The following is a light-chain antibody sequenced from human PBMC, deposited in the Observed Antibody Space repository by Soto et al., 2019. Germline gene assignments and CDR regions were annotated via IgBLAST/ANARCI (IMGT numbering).Light chain of an antibody. CDR3: QQYNNWPET. CDR1: QRVSSN. V-gene: IGKV3-15*01. CDR2: GAS. J-gene: IGKJ1*01. Sequence: EIVMTQSPATLSVSPGERATLSCRASQRVSSNLAWYQQKPGQAPRLLIYGASARATGIPGRFSGSGSGTEFTLTISSLQSEDFAVYYCQQYNNWPETFGQGTKVDIK.